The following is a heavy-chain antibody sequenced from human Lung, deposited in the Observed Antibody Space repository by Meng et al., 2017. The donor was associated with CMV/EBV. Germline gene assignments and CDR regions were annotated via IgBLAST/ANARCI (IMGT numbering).Heavy chain of an antibody. CDR1: GYIFTSYF. V-gene: IGHV1-46*01. D-gene: IGHD6-13*01. Sequence: AXVXVSXXADGYIFTSYFIHWVRQAPGQGLEWMGKINPSGGRTTYAQKFQGRLTMTRNSSTSTIYMEVSSLRSEGTAVYYCARGRGPSGSWYIDYWGQGTXVTVSS. CDR2: INPSGGRT. CDR3: ARGRGPSGSWYIDY. J-gene: IGHJ4*02.